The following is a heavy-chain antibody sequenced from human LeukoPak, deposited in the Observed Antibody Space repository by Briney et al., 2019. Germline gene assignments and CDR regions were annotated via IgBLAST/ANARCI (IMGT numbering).Heavy chain of an antibody. CDR1: GFTFSGYW. V-gene: IGHV3-74*01. CDR2: LNSDGTTI. CDR3: VRGAGGPRNYVLDY. D-gene: IGHD3-10*02. Sequence: PGGSLRLSCVASGFTFSGYWMHWVRQAPGMGLVWVSRLNSDGTTINYADSVKGRFTISRDNAKNTVYLQMSGLRDDDTALYFCVRGAGGPRNYVLDYWGQGVLVSVSS. J-gene: IGHJ4*02.